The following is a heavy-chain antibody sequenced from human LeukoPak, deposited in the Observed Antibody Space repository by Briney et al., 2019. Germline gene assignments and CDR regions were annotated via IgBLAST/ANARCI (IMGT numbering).Heavy chain of an antibody. J-gene: IGHJ6*03. V-gene: IGHV1-69*05. D-gene: IGHD6-19*01. CDR1: GGTFSSYA. Sequence: ASVKVSCKASGGTFSSYAISWVRQAPGQGLEWMGGIIPIFGTANYAQKFQGRVTITTDESTSTAYMELSSLRSEDTAVYYCARGERNSSGWYRPRPYYYYYMDVWGKGTTVTVSS. CDR2: IIPIFGTA. CDR3: ARGERNSSGWYRPRPYYYYYMDV.